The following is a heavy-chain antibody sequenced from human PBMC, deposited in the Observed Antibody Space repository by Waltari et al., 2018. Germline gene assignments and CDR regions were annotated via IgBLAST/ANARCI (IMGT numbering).Heavy chain of an antibody. D-gene: IGHD1-7*01. Sequence: QVQLVQSGAEVKKPGASVKVSCKASGYTFTSYDINWVRQATGQGLEWMGWMNPNSGNTGYAQKFQGRVTMTRNTSISTAYMELSNLRSEDTAVYYCARAPYNWNLSYWYFDLWGRGTLVTVSS. V-gene: IGHV1-8*01. CDR2: MNPNSGNT. J-gene: IGHJ2*01. CDR1: GYTFTSYD. CDR3: ARAPYNWNLSYWYFDL.